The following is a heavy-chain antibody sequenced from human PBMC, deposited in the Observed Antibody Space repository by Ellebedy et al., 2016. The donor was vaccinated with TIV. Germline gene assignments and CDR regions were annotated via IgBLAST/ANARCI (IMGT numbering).Heavy chain of an antibody. CDR2: ISGSRSYI. CDR3: ARCVVANAAFDI. J-gene: IGHJ3*02. D-gene: IGHD2-15*01. CDR1: GFTFSTYS. V-gene: IGHV3-21*01. Sequence: PGGSLRLSCAASGFTFSTYSMNWVRQAPGKGMEWVSSISGSRSYIYYADSVKGRFTISRDNAKNSLYLQMNSLRGEDTAVYYCARCVVANAAFDIWGQGTMVTVS.